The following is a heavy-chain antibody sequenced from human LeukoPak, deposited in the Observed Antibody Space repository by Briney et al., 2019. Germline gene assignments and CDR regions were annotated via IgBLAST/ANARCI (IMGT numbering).Heavy chain of an antibody. Sequence: SETLSLTCTVSGGSISSSSYYWSWIRQPPGKGLEWIGYIYYSGSTNYNPSLKSRVTISVDTSKNQFSLKLSSVTAADTAVYYCAGDIVVVPAALDYYYYMDVWGKGTTVTVSS. V-gene: IGHV4-61*01. D-gene: IGHD2-2*01. CDR1: GGSISSSSYY. CDR2: IYYSGST. J-gene: IGHJ6*03. CDR3: AGDIVVVPAALDYYYYMDV.